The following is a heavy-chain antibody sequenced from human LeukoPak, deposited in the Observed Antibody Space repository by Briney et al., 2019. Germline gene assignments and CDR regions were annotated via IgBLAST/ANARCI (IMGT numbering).Heavy chain of an antibody. J-gene: IGHJ4*02. D-gene: IGHD7-27*01. Sequence: GGSLRLSCAASGVTFSSYAMNWVRQAPGKGLEWVANIKQDGSQKHYVDSVKGRFTISRDNAKKSLYLQMNNLRAEDTGVYYCAREDWGPDYWGQGTLVTVSS. V-gene: IGHV3-7*01. CDR1: GVTFSSYA. CDR2: IKQDGSQK. CDR3: AREDWGPDY.